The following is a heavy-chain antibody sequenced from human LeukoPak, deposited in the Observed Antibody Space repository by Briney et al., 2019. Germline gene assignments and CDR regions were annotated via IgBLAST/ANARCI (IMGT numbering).Heavy chain of an antibody. D-gene: IGHD3-10*01. CDR3: ARQYGRPYDY. CDR1: GYSFTSYW. CDR2: IYPGDSDT. V-gene: IGHV5-51*01. Sequence: GESLKISCKGSGYSFTSYWIGWVRQMPGKGLEWMGIIYPGDSDTRYSPSFQGQVSISVDKSISTTFLQWSSLKASDTAMYYCARQYGRPYDYWGQGTLVSVSS. J-gene: IGHJ4*02.